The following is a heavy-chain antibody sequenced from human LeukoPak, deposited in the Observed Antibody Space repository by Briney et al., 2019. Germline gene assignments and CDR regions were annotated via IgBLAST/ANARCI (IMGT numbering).Heavy chain of an antibody. CDR3: ARGPYYYDSSGYIDY. Sequence: PSETLSLTCAVSGGSISSGGYSWSWIRQPPGKGLEWIGYIYHSGSTYYNPSLKSRVTISVDRSKNQFSLKLSSVTAADTAVYYCARGPYYYDSSGYIDYWAREPWSPSPQ. J-gene: IGHJ4*02. CDR2: IYHSGST. CDR1: GGSISSGGYS. D-gene: IGHD3-22*01. V-gene: IGHV4-30-2*01.